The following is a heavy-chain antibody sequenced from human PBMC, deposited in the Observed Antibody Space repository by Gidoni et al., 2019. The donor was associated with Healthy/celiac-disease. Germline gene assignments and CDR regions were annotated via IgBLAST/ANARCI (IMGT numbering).Heavy chain of an antibody. V-gene: IGHV1-69*01. J-gene: IGHJ3*02. D-gene: IGHD6-19*01. CDR3: ARGGSSGWDSKKPDAFDI. CDR2: IIPIFGTA. Sequence: QVQLVPSGAEVKKPGSSVTVSCKASGGTFSSYAISWVRQAPGQGLEWMGVIIPIFGTANYAQKFQGRVTITADEPTSTAYMELSSLRSEDTAVYYCARGGSSGWDSKKPDAFDIWGQGTMVTVSS. CDR1: GGTFSSYA.